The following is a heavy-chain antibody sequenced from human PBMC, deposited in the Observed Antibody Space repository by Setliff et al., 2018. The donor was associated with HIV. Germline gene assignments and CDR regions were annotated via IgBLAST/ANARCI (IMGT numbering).Heavy chain of an antibody. CDR2: IYYSGST. Sequence: PSETLSLTCTVSGGSISSSSYYWGWIRQPPGKGLEWIGYIYYSGSTNYNPSLKSRVAMSVDTSKNQFSLMLSSVTAADTAVYYCARGYVYDFWSGYYALHYYYMDVWGKGTTVTVSS. CDR3: ARGYVYDFWSGYYALHYYYMDV. V-gene: IGHV4-61*05. D-gene: IGHD3-3*01. CDR1: GGSISSSSYY. J-gene: IGHJ6*03.